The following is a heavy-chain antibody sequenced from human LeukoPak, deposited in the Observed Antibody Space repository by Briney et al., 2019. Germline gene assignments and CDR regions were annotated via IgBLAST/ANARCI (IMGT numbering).Heavy chain of an antibody. CDR1: GHTFTSYY. CDR3: ASSIVSKNRGYMDV. CDR2: INPSGDST. V-gene: IGHV1-46*01. D-gene: IGHD3-10*01. Sequence: ASVKVSCKASGHTFTSYYMHWARQAPGQGLEWMGIINPSGDSTSNAQKFQGRVTMTRDMSTSTVYMELSSLRSEDTAVYYCASSIVSKNRGYMDVWGKGTTVTVSS. J-gene: IGHJ6*03.